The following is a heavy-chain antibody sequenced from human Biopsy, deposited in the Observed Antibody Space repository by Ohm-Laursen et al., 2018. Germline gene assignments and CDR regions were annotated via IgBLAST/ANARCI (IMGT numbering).Heavy chain of an antibody. CDR2: NIPILGTG. Sequence: SSVKVSCKVPGGTFSNYGVNWVRQAPGQGLEWLGGNIPILGTGNYAQKFQDRVTVAADTSTSTATMELRSLRSDDTAVYYCATKLTGYFHHRGQGILVTVSS. D-gene: IGHD3-9*01. CDR3: ATKLTGYFHH. J-gene: IGHJ1*01. V-gene: IGHV1-69*06. CDR1: GGTFSNYG.